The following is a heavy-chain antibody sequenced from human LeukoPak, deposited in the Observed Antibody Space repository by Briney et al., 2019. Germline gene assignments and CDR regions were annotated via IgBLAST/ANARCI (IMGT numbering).Heavy chain of an antibody. Sequence: ASVKVSCKASGYTFTSFGFSWVRQAPGQGLEWMGWISTYNGDAKYVQNFQDRLTMTTDTSAGTAYMELRNLRSDDTAVYYCARVRRYSGYNYFDAFDNWGQGTMVTASS. CDR1: GYTFTSFG. D-gene: IGHD5-12*01. J-gene: IGHJ3*02. CDR2: ISTYNGDA. CDR3: ARVRRYSGYNYFDAFDN. V-gene: IGHV1-18*01.